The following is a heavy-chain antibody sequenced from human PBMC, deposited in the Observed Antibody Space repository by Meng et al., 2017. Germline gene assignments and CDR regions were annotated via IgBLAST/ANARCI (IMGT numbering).Heavy chain of an antibody. CDR2: ISAYNGNT. V-gene: IGHV1-18*01. J-gene: IGHJ1*01. CDR1: GYTFTSYG. D-gene: IGHD4-11*01. CDR3: AQTTVTTYSEYFQH. Sequence: QVQLGQSGAELKKPGGSVKVSCKASGYTFTSYGISWVRQAPGQRLEWMGWISAYNGNTNYAQKLQGRVTMTTDTSTSTAYMELRSLRSDDTAVYYCAQTTVTTYSEYFQHWGQGTLVTVSS.